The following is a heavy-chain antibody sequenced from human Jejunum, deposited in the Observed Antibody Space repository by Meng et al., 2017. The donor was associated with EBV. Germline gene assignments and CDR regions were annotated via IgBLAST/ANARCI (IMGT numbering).Heavy chain of an antibody. CDR2: INHEGSFT. CDR3: ARDLGSGNYYGY. Sequence: EVQLVESGGGLVQPGGSLRLSRIASGFIFSSSWMHWVRQAPGKGLVWVSHINHEGSFTNYADSVKGRFTISRGDAKNTLYLQMNSLRAEDTAVYYCARDLGSGNYYGYWGQGTLVTVSS. V-gene: IGHV3-74*01. D-gene: IGHD3-10*01. CDR1: GFIFSSSW. J-gene: IGHJ4*02.